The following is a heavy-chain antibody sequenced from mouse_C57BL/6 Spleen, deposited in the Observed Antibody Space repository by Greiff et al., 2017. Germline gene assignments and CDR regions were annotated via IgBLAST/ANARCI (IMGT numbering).Heavy chain of an antibody. CDR3: ASRRGRDYAMDY. Sequence: VQLQQSGPELVKPGASVKLSCKASGYSFTDYNMNWVKQSTGKSLEWIGVLNPNYGTTSYNQKFKGKATLSVDTSCSPAYMQLNSLTSEDAVVYDSASRRGRDYAMDYWGQGTSGTVSA. V-gene: IGHV1-39*01. J-gene: IGHJ4*01. D-gene: IGHD3-3*01. CDR2: LNPNYGTT. CDR1: GYSFTDYN.